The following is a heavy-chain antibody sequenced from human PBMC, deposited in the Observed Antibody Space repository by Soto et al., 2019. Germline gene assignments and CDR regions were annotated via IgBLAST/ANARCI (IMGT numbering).Heavy chain of an antibody. V-gene: IGHV3-21*01. CDR1: GFTFSSYS. CDR3: ARETVSSGSWDY. D-gene: IGHD6-19*01. Sequence: VQLVESGGGLVKPGGSLRLSCAASGFTFSSYSMNWVRQAPGKGLEGVSSISSSSSYIYYADSVKGRFTISRDNAKNSLYLQMTSLRAEDTAVYYCARETVSSGSWDYWGQATLVTVSS. J-gene: IGHJ4*02. CDR2: ISSSSSYI.